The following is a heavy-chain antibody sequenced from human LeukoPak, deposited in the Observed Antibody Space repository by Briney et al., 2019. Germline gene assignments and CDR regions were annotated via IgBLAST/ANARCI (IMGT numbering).Heavy chain of an antibody. CDR2: ISDSVRT. CDR3: ARHATGSYSVPWLDP. J-gene: IGHJ5*02. V-gene: IGHV4-59*08. CDR1: GGSTTIHS. D-gene: IGHD3-10*01. Sequence: SQTLSLTCTVSGGSTTIHSSSWVRPPPGDGLGWVGYISDSVRTIYHPSLKSRVTILGDTSKNQCSLKLSSVTAADTAVYYCARHATGSYSVPWLDPWGQGTLVTVSS.